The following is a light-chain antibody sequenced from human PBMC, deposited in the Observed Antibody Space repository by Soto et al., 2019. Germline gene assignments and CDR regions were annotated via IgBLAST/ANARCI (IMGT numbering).Light chain of an antibody. CDR1: SSDVGGYDY. V-gene: IGLV2-14*01. J-gene: IGLJ2*01. Sequence: QSALTQPASVSGSPGQSITISCTGTSSDVGGYDYVSWYQQHPGKAPKVMIYEVSNRPSGVSYRFSGSKSGNTASLTISGLQAEDEADYYCSSYTTRSTRVFGGGTKLTVL. CDR2: EVS. CDR3: SSYTTRSTRV.